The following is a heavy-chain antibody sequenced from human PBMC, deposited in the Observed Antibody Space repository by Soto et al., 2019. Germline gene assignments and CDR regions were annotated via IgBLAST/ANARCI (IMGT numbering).Heavy chain of an antibody. J-gene: IGHJ6*02. CDR3: ARDPEVVVAATNYGMDV. D-gene: IGHD2-15*01. Sequence: PGGSLRLSCAASGFTFSDYYMSWIRQAPGKGLEWVSYISSSGSTIYYADPVKGRFTISRDNAKNSLYLQMNSLRAEDTAVYYCARDPEVVVAATNYGMDVWGQGTTVTVS. CDR2: ISSSGSTI. CDR1: GFTFSDYY. V-gene: IGHV3-11*01.